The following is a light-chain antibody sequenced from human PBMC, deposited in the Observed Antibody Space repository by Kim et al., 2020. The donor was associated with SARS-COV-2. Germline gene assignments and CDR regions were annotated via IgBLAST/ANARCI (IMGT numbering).Light chain of an antibody. J-gene: IGKJ5*01. Sequence: SPGERATLSCRAGQSVSSNLAWYQQKPGQAPRLLISAASTRATGVPARFSGSGSGTEFTLTISSLQSEDFAVYYCQQYDSWPPITFGQGTRLEIK. CDR3: QQYDSWPPIT. CDR2: AAS. V-gene: IGKV3-15*01. CDR1: QSVSSN.